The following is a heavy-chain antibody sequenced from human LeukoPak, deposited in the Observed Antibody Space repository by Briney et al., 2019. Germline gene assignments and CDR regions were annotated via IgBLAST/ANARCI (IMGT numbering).Heavy chain of an antibody. CDR1: GFTFSSYG. J-gene: IGHJ4*02. Sequence: GGSLRLSCAASGFTFSSYGMHWVRQAPGKGLEWVAVISYDGGNKYYADSVKGRFTISRDNSKNTLYLQMNSLRAEDTAVYYCARAGIVDIVVESAGNYFDYWGQGTLVTVSS. D-gene: IGHD2-2*03. CDR3: ARAGIVDIVVESAGNYFDY. CDR2: ISYDGGNK. V-gene: IGHV3-30*03.